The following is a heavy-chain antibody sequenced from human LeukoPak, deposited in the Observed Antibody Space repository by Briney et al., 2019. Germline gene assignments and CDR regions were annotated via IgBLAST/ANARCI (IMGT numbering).Heavy chain of an antibody. V-gene: IGHV4-59*12. CDR1: GGSISSYH. CDR2: IYYSGST. CDR3: ARDGGSGYYAFDY. Sequence: PSETLSLTCTVSGGSISSYHWSWIRQPPRKGLEWIGHIYYSGSTNYNPSLKSRVTISVDTSKNQFSLKLNSVTAADTAVYYCARDGGSGYYAFDYWGQGTLVTVSS. J-gene: IGHJ4*02. D-gene: IGHD6-25*01.